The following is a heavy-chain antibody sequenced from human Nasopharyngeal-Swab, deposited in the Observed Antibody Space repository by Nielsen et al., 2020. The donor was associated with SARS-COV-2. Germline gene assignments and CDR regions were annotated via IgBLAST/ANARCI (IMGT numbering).Heavy chain of an antibody. Sequence: GGSLRLSCAASGFTFSSYSMNWVRQAPGKGLEWVSSISSSSSHIYYADSVKGRFTISRDNAKDSLYLQMNSLRAEDTAVYYCARGSYYYDSSGYYDYWGQGTLVTVSS. CDR1: GFTFSSYS. CDR3: ARGSYYYDSSGYYDY. D-gene: IGHD3-22*01. CDR2: ISSSSSHI. J-gene: IGHJ4*02. V-gene: IGHV3-21*01.